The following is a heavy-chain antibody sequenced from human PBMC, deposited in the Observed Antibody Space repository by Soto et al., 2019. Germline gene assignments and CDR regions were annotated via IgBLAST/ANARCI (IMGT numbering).Heavy chain of an antibody. CDR1: GFSLSTSGVG. J-gene: IGHJ5*02. D-gene: IGHD4-17*01. CDR3: AHRNPRPTVSRKSHIWFDP. Sequence: QITLKGSGPTLVKPTQTLTLTCTFSGFSLSTSGVGVGWIRQPPGKALEWLALIYWDDDKRYSPSLKSRLTITKDTSKNQVVLTMTNMDPVDTATYYCAHRNPRPTVSRKSHIWFDPWGQGTLVTVSS. V-gene: IGHV2-5*02. CDR2: IYWDDDK.